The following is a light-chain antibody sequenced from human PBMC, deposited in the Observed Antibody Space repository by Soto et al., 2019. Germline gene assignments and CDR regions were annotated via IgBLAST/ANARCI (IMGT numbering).Light chain of an antibody. CDR3: SSYAGSNNYV. CDR2: EVN. CDR1: NSDVGGYNY. Sequence: QSALTQPPSASGSPGQSVAISCTGTNSDVGGYNYVSWYQLHPGKAPKLMIYEVNMRPSGVPDRFSGSKSGNTASLTVSGLGAEDEADYCCSSYAGSNNYVFGTGTKLTVL. V-gene: IGLV2-8*01. J-gene: IGLJ1*01.